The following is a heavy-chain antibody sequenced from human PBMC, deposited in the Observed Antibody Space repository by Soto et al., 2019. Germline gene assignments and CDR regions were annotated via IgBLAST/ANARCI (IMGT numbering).Heavy chain of an antibody. J-gene: IGHJ4*02. V-gene: IGHV4-59*08. CDR1: GGSISSYY. Sequence: SETLSLTCTVSGGSISSYYWSWIRQPPGKGLEWIGYIYYSGSTNYNPSLKSRVTISVDTSKNQFSLKLNSMTAADTAVYYCARHNYGSGSTYFDYWGQGTLVTVSS. CDR3: ARHNYGSGSTYFDY. CDR2: IYYSGST. D-gene: IGHD3-10*01.